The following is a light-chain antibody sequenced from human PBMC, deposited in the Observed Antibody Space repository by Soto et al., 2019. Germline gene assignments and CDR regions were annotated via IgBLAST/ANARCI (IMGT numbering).Light chain of an antibody. Sequence: EIVMTQSPATLSVSPGERATLSCRASQSVSSNFAWYQQKPGQAPRLLIYGASTRATGIPARFSGSGSGTEFTLTISSLQSEDFAVYYCQQYNNWPPNTFGQVTKLEIK. V-gene: IGKV3-15*01. CDR2: GAS. J-gene: IGKJ2*01. CDR3: QQYNNWPPNT. CDR1: QSVSSN.